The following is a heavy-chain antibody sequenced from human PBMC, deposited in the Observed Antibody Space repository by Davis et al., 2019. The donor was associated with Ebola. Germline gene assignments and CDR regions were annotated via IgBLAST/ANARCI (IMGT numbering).Heavy chain of an antibody. CDR1: GFTFSSYS. D-gene: IGHD2-15*01. Sequence: GESLKISCAASGFTFSSYSMNWVRQAPGKGLEWVSYISTSSSYINYADSVEGRFTISRDNAKNSLYLQMNSLRDEDTAVYYCARDGPVVAEYYYYYGMDVWGQGTTVTVSS. CDR3: ARDGPVVAEYYYYYGMDV. V-gene: IGHV3-21*01. CDR2: ISTSSSYI. J-gene: IGHJ6*02.